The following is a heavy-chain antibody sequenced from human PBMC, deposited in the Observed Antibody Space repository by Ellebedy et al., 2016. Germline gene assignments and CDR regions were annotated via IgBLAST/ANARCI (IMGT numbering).Heavy chain of an antibody. CDR1: GYTFSGYY. V-gene: IGHV1-3*01. Sequence: ASVKVSCKAFGYTFSGYYLHWVRQAPGQGLEWMGWIDGGSGKTRYSQTFQGRVAMGADASANTVYMVLSRLRSDDTAVYFCARGYSDGWYHDYWGRGTLVTVSS. D-gene: IGHD6-19*01. J-gene: IGHJ4*02. CDR3: ARGYSDGWYHDY. CDR2: IDGGSGKT.